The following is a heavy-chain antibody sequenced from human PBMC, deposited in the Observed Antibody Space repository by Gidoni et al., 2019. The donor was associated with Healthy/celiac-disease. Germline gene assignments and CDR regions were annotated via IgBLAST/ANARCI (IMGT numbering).Heavy chain of an antibody. CDR2: ISSSSSYI. J-gene: IGHJ4*02. CDR1: GFTFSSYS. CDR3: ARAVLSAYSSGWNDY. D-gene: IGHD6-19*01. Sequence: EVQLVESGGGLVKPGGSLRLSCAASGFTFSSYSMNWVRQAPGKGLEWVSSISSSSSYIYYADSVKGRFTISRDNAKNSLYLQMNSLRAEDTAVYYCARAVLSAYSSGWNDYWGRGTLVTVSS. V-gene: IGHV3-21*01.